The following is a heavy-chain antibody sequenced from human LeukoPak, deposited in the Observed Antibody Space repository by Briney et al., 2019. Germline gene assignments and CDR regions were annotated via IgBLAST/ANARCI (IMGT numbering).Heavy chain of an antibody. CDR1: GFTFSSYW. V-gene: IGHV3-74*01. CDR2: INSDGSST. Sequence: GGSLRLSCAASGFTFSSYWMHWVRQAPGKGLVWVSRINSDGSSTSYADSVKGRFTISRDNSKNTLYLQMNSLRAEDTAVYYCARDGLYVYYDSSGYYFDYWGQGTLVTVSS. CDR3: ARDGLYVYYDSSGYYFDY. J-gene: IGHJ4*02. D-gene: IGHD3-22*01.